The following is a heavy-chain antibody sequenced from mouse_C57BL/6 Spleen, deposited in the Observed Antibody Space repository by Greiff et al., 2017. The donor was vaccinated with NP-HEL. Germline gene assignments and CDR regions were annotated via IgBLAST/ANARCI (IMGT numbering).Heavy chain of an antibody. J-gene: IGHJ1*03. Sequence: EVMLVESGPGMVKPSQSLSLTCTVTGYSITSGYDWHWIRHFPGNKLEWMGYISYSGSTNYNPSLKSRISITHDTSKNHFFLKLNSVTTEDTATYYCARDGGLWRYFDVWGTGTTVTVSS. CDR3: ARDGGLWRYFDV. CDR1: GYSITSGYD. V-gene: IGHV3-1*01. CDR2: ISYSGST. D-gene: IGHD6-5*01.